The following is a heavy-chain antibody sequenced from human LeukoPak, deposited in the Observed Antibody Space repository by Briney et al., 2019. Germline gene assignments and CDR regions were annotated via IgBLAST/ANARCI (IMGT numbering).Heavy chain of an antibody. CDR3: ARSNSFYYDS. D-gene: IGHD3-10*01. CDR2: IYYSGST. V-gene: IGHV4-61*08. CDR1: GGSVSSSGSH. J-gene: IGHJ4*02. Sequence: SETLSLTCTVSGGSVSSSGSHWSWIRQPPGKGLEWFGYIYYSGSTTYNPSLKSRVIISVDTSKNQFSLKLSSVTAADTAVYYCARSNSFYYDSWGQGTLVTVSS.